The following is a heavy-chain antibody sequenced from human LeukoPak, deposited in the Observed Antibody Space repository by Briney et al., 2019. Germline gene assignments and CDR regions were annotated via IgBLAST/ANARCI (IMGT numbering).Heavy chain of an antibody. D-gene: IGHD6-19*01. CDR2: IYYSWDT. J-gene: IGHJ4*02. CDR1: GGSISSTSYY. V-gene: IGHV4-39*01. CDR3: ARVGWYSSGWYYFDY. Sequence: PSETLSLTCTVSGGSISSTSYYWGWIRQPPGKGLEWIGSIYYSWDTYYNPSLKSRVTISVDTSKNQFSLKLSSVTAADTAVYYCARVGWYSSGWYYFDYWGQGTLVTVSS.